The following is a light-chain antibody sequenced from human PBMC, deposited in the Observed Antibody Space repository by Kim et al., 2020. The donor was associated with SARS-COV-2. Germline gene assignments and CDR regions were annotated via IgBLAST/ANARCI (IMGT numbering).Light chain of an antibody. J-gene: IGKJ3*01. CDR3: QQYGSSPR. V-gene: IGKV3-20*01. Sequence: LSPGEMATLSCRASQSVSSSYLAWYQQKPGQAPRLLIYGASSRATGIPDRFSGSGSGTDFTLTISRLEPEDFAVYYCQQYGSSPRFGPGTKVDIK. CDR1: QSVSSSY. CDR2: GAS.